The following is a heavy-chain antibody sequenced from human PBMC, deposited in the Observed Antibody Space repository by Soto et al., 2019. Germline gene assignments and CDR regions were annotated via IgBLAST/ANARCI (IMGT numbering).Heavy chain of an antibody. V-gene: IGHV3-23*01. CDR3: AKHSLYYDSSGYYYAPSYYYGMDV. CDR2: ISGSGGST. CDR1: GFTFSSYA. Sequence: PGGSLRLSCAASGFTFSSYAMSWVRQAPGKGLEWVSAISGSGGSTYYADSVKGRFTISRDNSKNTLYLQMNSPRAEDTAIYYCAKHSLYYDSSGYYYAPSYYYGMDVWGQGTTVTLSS. J-gene: IGHJ6*02. D-gene: IGHD3-22*01.